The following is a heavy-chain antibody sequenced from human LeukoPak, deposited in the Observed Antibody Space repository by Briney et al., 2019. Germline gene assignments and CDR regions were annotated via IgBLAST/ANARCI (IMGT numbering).Heavy chain of an antibody. V-gene: IGHV1-8*01. D-gene: IGHD4-23*01. J-gene: IGHJ4*02. CDR1: GYTFTSYD. CDR3: ARDGNGLSY. CDR2: MNPNSGNT. Sequence: ASVKVSCKASGYTFTSYDINWVRQATGQGLEWMGWMNPNSGNTVYAQKFQGRITLTRDTSISKAYMDLSGLTYDDTAVYYCARDGNGLSYWGQGTLVTVSS.